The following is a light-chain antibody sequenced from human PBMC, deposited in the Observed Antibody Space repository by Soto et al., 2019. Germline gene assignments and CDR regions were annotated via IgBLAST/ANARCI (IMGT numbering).Light chain of an antibody. Sequence: DIQMTQSPSTLSASVGDRVTITCRASRSINTGLAWYQQKPGKAPQVLIYKASSLESGAPSRFSGTGSGTEFTLTISSLQPDDFATYYCAQHNSYPVAFGPGTKVEIK. CDR1: RSINTG. CDR3: AQHNSYPVA. V-gene: IGKV1-5*03. CDR2: KAS. J-gene: IGKJ1*01.